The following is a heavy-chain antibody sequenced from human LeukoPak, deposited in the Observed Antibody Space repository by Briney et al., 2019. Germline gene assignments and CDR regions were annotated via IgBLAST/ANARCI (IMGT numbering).Heavy chain of an antibody. J-gene: IGHJ6*02. CDR1: GGSTSSYY. V-gene: IGHV4-4*07. Sequence: SETLSLTCTVSGGSTSSYYWSWIRQPAGKGLEWIGRIYTSGSTNYNPSLKSRVTMSVDTSKNQFSLKLSSVTAADTAVYYCARDLTRGFDGSGPACYYGMDVWGQGTTVTVSS. CDR2: IYTSGST. CDR3: ARDLTRGFDGSGPACYYGMDV. D-gene: IGHD3-10*01.